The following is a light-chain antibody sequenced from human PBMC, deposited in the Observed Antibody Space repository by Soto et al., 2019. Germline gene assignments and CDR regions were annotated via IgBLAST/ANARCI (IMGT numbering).Light chain of an antibody. CDR2: AAS. CDR1: QSISSY. V-gene: IGKV1-39*01. CDR3: QQSYSIPPEIT. Sequence: DIQMTQSPSSLSASVGDRVTITCRASQSISSYLSWYQQKPGKAPKLLIYAASSLQSGVPSRFSGSGSGTDFTLTISSLQPEDFATYYCQQSYSIPPEITFGQGTRLEI. J-gene: IGKJ5*01.